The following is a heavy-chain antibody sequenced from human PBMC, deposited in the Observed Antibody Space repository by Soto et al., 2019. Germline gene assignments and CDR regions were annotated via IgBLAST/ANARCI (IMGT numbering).Heavy chain of an antibody. D-gene: IGHD6-6*01. CDR2: ISAYNGNT. V-gene: IGHV1-18*01. J-gene: IGHJ1*01. CDR1: GYTFTSYG. Sequence: QVQLVQSGAEVKKPGASVKVSCKASGYTFTSYGISWVRQAPGQGLEWMGWISAYNGNTNYAQKLQGRVTMTTDTSTSTAYMELRSLRSDDTAVYYCERISCVGRLCSSSSDIFQHWGQGTLVTVSS. CDR3: ERISCVGRLCSSSSDIFQH.